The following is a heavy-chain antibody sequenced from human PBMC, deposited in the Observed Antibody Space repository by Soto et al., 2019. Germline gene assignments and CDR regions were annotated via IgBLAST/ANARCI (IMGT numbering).Heavy chain of an antibody. CDR1: EFAFNTYA. V-gene: IGHV3-33*01. D-gene: IGHD4-4*01. J-gene: IGHJ4*02. CDR3: ARGGLQSFYFPPGF. CDR2: IWYDGRNK. Sequence: GGSLRLSCVASEFAFNTYAIHWVRQAPGQGLEWVAVIWYDGRNKYYAESVKGRFTISRDNSENTVSLQMNSLRPDDTAIYHCARGGLQSFYFPPGFWGRGTLVTAPQ.